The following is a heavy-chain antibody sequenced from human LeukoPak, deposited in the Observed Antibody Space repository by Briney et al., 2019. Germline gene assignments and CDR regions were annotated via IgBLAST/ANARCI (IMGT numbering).Heavy chain of an antibody. CDR3: ARTAIYGSGSYGN. J-gene: IGHJ4*02. CDR2: IYPGGSDT. D-gene: IGHD3-10*01. CDR1: GYSCTNYW. V-gene: IGHV5-51*01. Sequence: GAPLQICCKGAGYSCTNYWIGCVRQTGGRRLEWMGIIYPGGSDTRYSPYFQGQVTISADKSISTAYLQWSSLKASDTAMNYCARTAIYGSGSYGNWGQGTLVTVSS.